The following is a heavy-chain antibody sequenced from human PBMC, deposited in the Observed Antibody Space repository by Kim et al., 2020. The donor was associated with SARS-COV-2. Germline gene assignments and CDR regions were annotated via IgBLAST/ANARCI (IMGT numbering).Heavy chain of an antibody. CDR3: ARLWFGELEGLFDY. Sequence: SETLSLTCTVSGGSISSSSYYWGWIRQPPGKGLEWIGSIYYSGSTYYNPSLKSRVTISVDTSKNQFSLKLSSVTAADTAVYYCARLWFGELEGLFDYWGQGTLVTISS. D-gene: IGHD3-10*01. CDR2: IYYSGST. J-gene: IGHJ4*02. CDR1: GGSISSSSYY. V-gene: IGHV4-39*01.